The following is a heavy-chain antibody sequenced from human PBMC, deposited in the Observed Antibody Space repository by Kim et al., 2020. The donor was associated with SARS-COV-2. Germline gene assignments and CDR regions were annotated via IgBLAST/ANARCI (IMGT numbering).Heavy chain of an antibody. CDR1: GYTFTSYA. D-gene: IGHD6-19*01. J-gene: IGHJ4*02. V-gene: IGHV1-3*01. CDR2: INAGNGNT. Sequence: ASVKVSCKASGYTFTSYAMQWVRQAPGQRLEWMGWINAGNGNTKYSQKFQGRVTITRDTSASTAYMELSSLRSEDTAVYYCARVDMYSSGYAFSSWGQGTLVTVSS. CDR3: ARVDMYSSGYAFSS.